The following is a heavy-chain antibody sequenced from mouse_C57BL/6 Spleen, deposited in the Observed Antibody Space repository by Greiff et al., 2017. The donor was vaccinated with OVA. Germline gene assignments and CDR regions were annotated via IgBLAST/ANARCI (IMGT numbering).Heavy chain of an antibody. CDR2: ISSGGSYT. V-gene: IGHV5-6*01. CDR1: GFTFSSYG. J-gene: IGHJ4*01. D-gene: IGHD2-4*01. Sequence: EVQRVESGGDLVKPGGSLKLSCAASGFTFSSYGMSWVRQTPDKRLEWVATISSGGSYTYYPDSVKGRFTISRDNAKNTLYLQMSSLKSEDTAMYYCARRDYDEDYYAMDYWGQGTSVTVAS. CDR3: ARRDYDEDYYAMDY.